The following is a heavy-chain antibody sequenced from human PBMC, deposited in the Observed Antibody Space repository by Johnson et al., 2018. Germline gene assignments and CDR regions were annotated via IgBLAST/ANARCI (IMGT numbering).Heavy chain of an antibody. CDR2: IWFDGSIK. CDR1: GFTFSSYG. CDR3: GRGRGGRTLYYYYGMDG. Sequence: QVQLQESGGGVVQXGRSLRLXCVASGFTFSSYGMHWVRQAPGKGLEWVAVIWFDGSIKYYGDSVKGRFAISRDNSKNTLYLQRNSLGAEDTAVNEGGRGRGGRTLYYYYGMDGWGQGTTVTVSS. J-gene: IGHJ6*02. D-gene: IGHD1-26*01. V-gene: IGHV3-33*01.